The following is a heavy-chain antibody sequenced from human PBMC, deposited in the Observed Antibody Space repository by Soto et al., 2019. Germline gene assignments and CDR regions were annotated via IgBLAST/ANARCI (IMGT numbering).Heavy chain of an antibody. CDR1: GYTFISYA. CDR3: AAGGGGSRY. V-gene: IGHV1-3*05. D-gene: IGHD2-15*01. Sequence: QVQLVQSGAEEKKPGASVKVSRKASGYTFISYAMHWVRQAPGQSLEWMGWINPGNGDTKYSQTLQGRVTLTRDTSASTAYMELTSLSSDDTAVYYCAAGGGGSRYWGQGTLVTVSS. J-gene: IGHJ4*02. CDR2: INPGNGDT.